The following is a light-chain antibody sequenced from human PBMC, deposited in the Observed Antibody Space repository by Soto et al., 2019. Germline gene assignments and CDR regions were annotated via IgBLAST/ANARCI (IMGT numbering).Light chain of an antibody. CDR3: AAWDDSLTAVL. CDR2: NND. J-gene: IGLJ3*02. Sequence: QSVLTKPPSASGTPGQSVTISCSGSSSNIGSNTVNWYQQLSGAAPKLLIHNNDQRPSGVPDRFSGSKSDTSASLAISGLQSADEADYYCAAWDDSLTAVLFGGGTKLTVL. CDR1: SSNIGSNT. V-gene: IGLV1-44*01.